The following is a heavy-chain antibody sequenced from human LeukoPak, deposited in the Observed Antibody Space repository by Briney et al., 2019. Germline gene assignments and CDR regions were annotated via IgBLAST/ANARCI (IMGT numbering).Heavy chain of an antibody. Sequence: PGGSLRLSCAASGFTFSSYWMSWVHHAPGKELEWVANIKQDGSEKYYVDSVKGRFTISRDNAKNSLYLQMNSLRAEDTAVYYCARTNDFWSGYYQYYFDYWGQGTLVTVSS. CDR3: ARTNDFWSGYYQYYFDY. CDR2: IKQDGSEK. V-gene: IGHV3-7*01. J-gene: IGHJ4*02. D-gene: IGHD3-3*01. CDR1: GFTFSSYW.